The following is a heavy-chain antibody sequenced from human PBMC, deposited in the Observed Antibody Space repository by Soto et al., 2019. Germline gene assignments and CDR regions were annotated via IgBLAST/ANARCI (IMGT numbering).Heavy chain of an antibody. V-gene: IGHV3-30-3*01. CDR3: ARPLWRDDYNWGYFDL. Sequence: QVQLVESGGGVVQPGRSLRLSCAASGFTFSSYAMHWVRQAPGKRLEWVAVISYDGSNKYYADSVKGRFTISRDNSKXXLYLQMNSLRAEDTAVYYCARPLWRDDYNWGYFDLWGRGTLVTVSS. CDR1: GFTFSSYA. D-gene: IGHD4-4*01. J-gene: IGHJ2*01. CDR2: ISYDGSNK.